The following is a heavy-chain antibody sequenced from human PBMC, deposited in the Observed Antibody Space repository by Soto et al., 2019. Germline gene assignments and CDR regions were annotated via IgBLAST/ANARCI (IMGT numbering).Heavy chain of an antibody. CDR1: GFTFSSYA. J-gene: IGHJ4*02. CDR3: AKDFDYYDSSGYYQFDY. CDR2: ISGSGGST. V-gene: IGHV3-23*01. Sequence: GGSLRLSCAASGFTFSSYAMSWVRQAPGKGLEWVSAISGSGGSTYYADSVKGRFTISRDNSKNTLYLQMNSLRAKDTAVYYCAKDFDYYDSSGYYQFDYWGQGTLVTVSS. D-gene: IGHD3-22*01.